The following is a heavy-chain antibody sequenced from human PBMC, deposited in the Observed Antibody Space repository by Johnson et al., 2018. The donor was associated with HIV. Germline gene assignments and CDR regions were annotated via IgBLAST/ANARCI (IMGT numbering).Heavy chain of an antibody. Sequence: VQLVESGGGLVQPGRSLRLSCAASGFTFDDYAMHWVRQAPGKGLEWVSGISWNSGSIGYADSVKGRFTISRDNAKNSLYLQMNSLKTEDTAVYYCTPTGFRGEDAFDIWGQGTIVTVSS. CDR3: TPTGFRGEDAFDI. CDR1: GFTFDDYA. J-gene: IGHJ3*02. CDR2: ISWNSGSI. V-gene: IGHV3-9*01. D-gene: IGHD3-10*01.